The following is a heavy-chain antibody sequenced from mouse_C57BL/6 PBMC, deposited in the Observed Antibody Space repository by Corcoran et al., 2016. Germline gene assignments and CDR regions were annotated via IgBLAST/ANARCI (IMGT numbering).Heavy chain of an antibody. CDR1: GYTFTDYY. CDR3: ARGGYYDYFYYAMDY. CDR2: INPNNGGT. Sequence: EVQLQQSGPELVKPGASVKISCKASGYTFTDYYMNWVKQSHGKSLEWIGDINPNNGGTSYNQKFKGKATLTVDKSSSTAYMELRSLTSEDSAVYYCARGGYYDYFYYAMDYWGQGTSVTVSS. J-gene: IGHJ4*01. D-gene: IGHD2-4*01. V-gene: IGHV1-26*01.